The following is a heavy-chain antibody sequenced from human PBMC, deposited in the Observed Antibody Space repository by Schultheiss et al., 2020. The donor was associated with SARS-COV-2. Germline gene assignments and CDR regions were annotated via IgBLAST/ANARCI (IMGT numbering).Heavy chain of an antibody. J-gene: IGHJ3*02. CDR3: ATSGGNSSGPDEADAFDI. CDR2: ISSSGSTI. Sequence: GGSLRLSCTASGFTFSDYYMSWIRQAPGRGLEWVSYISSSGSTIYYADSVKGRFTISRDNSKNTLYLQMNSLRAEDTAVYYCATSGGNSSGPDEADAFDIWGQGTMVTVSS. CDR1: GFTFSDYY. V-gene: IGHV3-11*04. D-gene: IGHD6-19*01.